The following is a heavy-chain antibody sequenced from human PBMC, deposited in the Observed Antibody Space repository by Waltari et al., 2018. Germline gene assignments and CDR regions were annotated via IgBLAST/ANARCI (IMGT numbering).Heavy chain of an antibody. D-gene: IGHD3-10*02. CDR1: GVIVRDDG. J-gene: IGHJ6*03. V-gene: IGHV3-30*02. CDR3: AKDGPDVLYYMDV. Sequence: QVQLVVSGGGVVQPGGSRRLPSVAAGVIVRDDGMHGVRQAPGKGLQWVACMGFDGTTKNYADSEKVRFSISRDNAENTLFLQLNSLSADDTALYYGAKDGPDVLYYMDVWSKATTVTVSS. CDR2: MGFDGTTK.